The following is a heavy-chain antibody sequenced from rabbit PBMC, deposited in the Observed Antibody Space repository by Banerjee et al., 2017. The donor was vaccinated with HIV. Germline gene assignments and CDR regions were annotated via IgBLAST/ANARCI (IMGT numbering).Heavy chain of an antibody. J-gene: IGHJ4*01. CDR3: ARDTSISDGRSFDL. CDR1: GFSFSSSYY. CDR2: IYAGSSGST. V-gene: IGHV1S45*01. D-gene: IGHD1-1*01. Sequence: QEQLVESGGGLVQPEGSLTLTCTASGFSFSSSYYMCWVRQAPGKGLEWIACIYAGSSGSTYYATWAKGRFTISKTSSTTVTLQMTSLTAADTATYFCARDTSISDGRSFDLWGQGTLVT.